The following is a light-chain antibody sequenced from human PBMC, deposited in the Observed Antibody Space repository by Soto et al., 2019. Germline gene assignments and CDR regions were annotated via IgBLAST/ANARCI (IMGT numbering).Light chain of an antibody. Sequence: EIVIAPSSAPLSVSPVERATGSCRASQSVRSNLAWYQQKPGQAPRLLIYGASTRATGIPARFSGSGSGTEFTLTISSLQSEDFAVYYCQQYNNWPPITFGQGTRLEIK. V-gene: IGKV3-15*01. CDR2: GAS. CDR3: QQYNNWPPIT. CDR1: QSVRSN. J-gene: IGKJ5*01.